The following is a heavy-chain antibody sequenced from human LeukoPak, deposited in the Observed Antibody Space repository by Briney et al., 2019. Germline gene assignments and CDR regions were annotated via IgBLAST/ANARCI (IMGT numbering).Heavy chain of an antibody. J-gene: IGHJ4*02. V-gene: IGHV3-48*01. D-gene: IGHD6-6*01. CDR1: GFTFSSYS. CDR3: ARDRYSSSFGPNLANTWYFDY. Sequence: PGGSLRLSCAASGFTFSSYSMNWVRQAPGKGLEWVSFISSSSSTIYYADSVKGRFTISRDNSKNTLYLQMNSLRAEDTAVYYCARDRYSSSFGPNLANTWYFDYWGQGTLVTVSS. CDR2: ISSSSSTI.